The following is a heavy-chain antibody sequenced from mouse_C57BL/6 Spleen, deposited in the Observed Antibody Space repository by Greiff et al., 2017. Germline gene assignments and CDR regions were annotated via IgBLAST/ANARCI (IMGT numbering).Heavy chain of an antibody. V-gene: IGHV5-2*01. J-gene: IGHJ4*01. Sequence: EVNVVESGGGLVQPGASLKLSCESNEYEFPSHDMSWVRKTPEKRLELVAAINSDGGSTYYPDTMERRFTISRDNTKKTLYLQMSSLRSEDTALYYCARHDGYYAMDYWGQGTSVTVSS. D-gene: IGHD2-3*01. CDR2: INSDGGST. CDR1: EYEFPSHD. CDR3: ARHDGYYAMDY.